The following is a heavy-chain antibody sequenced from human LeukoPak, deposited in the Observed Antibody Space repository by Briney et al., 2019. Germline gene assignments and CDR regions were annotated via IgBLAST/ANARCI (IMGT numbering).Heavy chain of an antibody. CDR3: ARHGGATSWFDP. CDR2: IYYSGST. Sequence: SETLSLTCTVSGGSISGYYWSWIRQPPGKGLEWIGYIYYSGSTNYNPSLKSRVTISVDTSKNQFSLKLSSVTAADTAVYYCARHGGATSWFDPWGQGTLVTVSS. J-gene: IGHJ5*02. V-gene: IGHV4-59*08. D-gene: IGHD1-26*01. CDR1: GGSISGYY.